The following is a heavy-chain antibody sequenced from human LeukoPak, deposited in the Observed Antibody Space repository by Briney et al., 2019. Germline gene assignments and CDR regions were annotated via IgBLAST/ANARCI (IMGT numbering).Heavy chain of an antibody. CDR2: ISSSSSYI. V-gene: IGHV3-21*04. CDR3: AKAGYCSSTSCYINWFDP. J-gene: IGHJ5*02. Sequence: GGSLRLSCAASGFTFSSYSMNWVRQAPGKGLEWVSSISSSSSYIYYADSVKGRFTISRDNAKNSLYLQMNSLRAEGTAVYYCAKAGYCSSTSCYINWFDPWGQGTLVTVSS. CDR1: GFTFSSYS. D-gene: IGHD2-2*02.